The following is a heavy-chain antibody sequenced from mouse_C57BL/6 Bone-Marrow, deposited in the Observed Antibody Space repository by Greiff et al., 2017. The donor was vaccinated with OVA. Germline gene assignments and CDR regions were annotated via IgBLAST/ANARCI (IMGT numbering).Heavy chain of an antibody. CDR3: TRSPYYYGSSPAWFAY. J-gene: IGHJ3*01. V-gene: IGHV1-5*01. CDR2: IYPGNSDT. Sequence: EVQLQQSGTVLARPGASVKMSCKTSGYTFTSYWMHWVKQRPGQGLEWIGAIYPGNSDTSYNQKFKGKAKLTAVTSASTAYMELSSLTNEDSAVYYCTRSPYYYGSSPAWFAYWGQGTLVTVSA. D-gene: IGHD1-1*01. CDR1: GYTFTSYW.